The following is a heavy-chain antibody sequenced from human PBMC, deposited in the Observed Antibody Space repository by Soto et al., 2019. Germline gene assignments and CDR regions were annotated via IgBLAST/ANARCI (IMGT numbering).Heavy chain of an antibody. CDR2: IIPIFGTA. CDR3: ALSPYCSSTSCYTIGTLDY. J-gene: IGHJ4*02. Sequence: ASVKVSCKASGGTFSSYAISWVRQAPGQGLEWMGGIIPIFGTANYAQKFQGRVTITADESTSTAYMELSSLRSEDTAVYYCALSPYCSSTSCYTIGTLDYWGQGTLVTVSS. CDR1: GGTFSSYA. V-gene: IGHV1-69*13. D-gene: IGHD2-2*02.